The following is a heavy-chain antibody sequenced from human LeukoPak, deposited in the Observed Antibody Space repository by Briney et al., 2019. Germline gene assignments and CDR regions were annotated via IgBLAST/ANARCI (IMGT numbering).Heavy chain of an antibody. J-gene: IGHJ4*02. Sequence: GGSLRLSCAASGFTFSSYAMSWVRQAPGKGLEWVSAISGSGGSTYYADSVKGRFTISRDNSKNTLYLQMNSLRAEDTAVYYCARDRWELSSIDYWGQGTLVTVSS. V-gene: IGHV3-23*01. CDR2: ISGSGGST. D-gene: IGHD1-26*01. CDR1: GFTFSSYA. CDR3: ARDRWELSSIDY.